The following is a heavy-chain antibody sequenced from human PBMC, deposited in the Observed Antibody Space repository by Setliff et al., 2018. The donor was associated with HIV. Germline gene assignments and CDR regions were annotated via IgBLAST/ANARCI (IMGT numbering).Heavy chain of an antibody. J-gene: IGHJ6*03. CDR1: GASISSYY. CDR3: ARAPGYSGYDYYYYYYMDA. CDR2: IYTSGST. D-gene: IGHD5-12*01. V-gene: IGHV4-4*08. Sequence: PSETLSLTCTVSGASISSYYWSWIRQPPGKGLEWIGYIYTSGSTNYNPSLKSRVTISVDTSKNQFSLKLSSVTAADTAVYYCARAPGYSGYDYYYYYYMDAWGKGTTVTVSS.